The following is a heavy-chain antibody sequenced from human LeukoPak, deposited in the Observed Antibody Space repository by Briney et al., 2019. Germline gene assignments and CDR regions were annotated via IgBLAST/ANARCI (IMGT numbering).Heavy chain of an antibody. D-gene: IGHD6-6*01. J-gene: IGHJ4*02. CDR3: ARAPHNEYSSSSGYFDY. V-gene: IGHV1-69*05. Sequence: GASVTVSCKSSGGTFSSYAISWVRQAPGQGLEWMGGIIPIFGTANYAQKFQGRVTITTDESTSTAYMELSSLRSEDTAVYYCARAPHNEYSSSSGYFDYWGQGTLVTVSS. CDR2: IIPIFGTA. CDR1: GGTFSSYA.